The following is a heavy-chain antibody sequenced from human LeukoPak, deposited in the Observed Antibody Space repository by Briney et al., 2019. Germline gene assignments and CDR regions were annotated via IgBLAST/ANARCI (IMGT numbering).Heavy chain of an antibody. D-gene: IGHD2-15*01. J-gene: IGHJ5*02. V-gene: IGHV3-7*01. CDR1: GFTFSKFW. Sequence: PGGSLRLSCAASGFTFSKFWMTCVRQAPGKWLEWVANIKQDGSEKYYVDSVKGGFTISRDNARNSLYLQMNSLRAEDTAMYYCARGYGNGGHYGNWFDPWGQGNMVTVSS. CDR2: IKQDGSEK. CDR3: ARGYGNGGHYGNWFDP.